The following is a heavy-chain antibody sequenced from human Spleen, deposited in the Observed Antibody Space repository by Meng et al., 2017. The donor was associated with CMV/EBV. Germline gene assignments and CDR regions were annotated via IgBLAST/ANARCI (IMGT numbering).Heavy chain of an antibody. Sequence: GESLKISCEASGFTFSPYSMNWVRQAPGKGLEWVSFISAGGETTYYADSVKGRFTISRDNAKNSLYLQINSLRAEDTAVYYCARNWRRNYGMDVWGQGTTVTVSS. J-gene: IGHJ6*02. CDR2: ISAGGETT. CDR1: GFTFSPYS. CDR3: ARNWRRNYGMDV. V-gene: IGHV3-48*04.